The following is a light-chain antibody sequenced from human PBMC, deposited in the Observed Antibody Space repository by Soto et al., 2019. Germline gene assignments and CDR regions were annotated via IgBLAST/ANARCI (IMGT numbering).Light chain of an antibody. CDR2: EVS. J-gene: IGLJ1*01. CDR1: SSDVGGYKY. Sequence: QSALTQPASVSGSPGQSITISCIGTSSDVGGYKYVSWYQQHPGKAPKLMIYEVSNRPSGVSTRFSGSKSGNTASLTISGLQAEDEADYYCSSYTSGSTRVFGTGTKVTVL. V-gene: IGLV2-14*01. CDR3: SSYTSGSTRV.